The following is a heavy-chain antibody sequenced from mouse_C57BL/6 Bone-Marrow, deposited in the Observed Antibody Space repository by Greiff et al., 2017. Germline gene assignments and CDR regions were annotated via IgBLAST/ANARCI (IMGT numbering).Heavy chain of an antibody. J-gene: IGHJ1*03. V-gene: IGHV15-2*01. CDR1: DSAVFPIAY. D-gene: IGHD1-1*01. Sequence: VKLQESGSELRSPGSSVKLSCKDFDSAVFPIAYMSWVRQKPGHGFEWIVGILPSIGRTIYGEKFEDKATLDADSMSNTAYLELNSLTSEDSAIYYGARLTTIVATGCYFDVWGKGTTVTVSS. CDR2: ILPSIGRT. CDR3: ARLTTIVATGCYFDV.